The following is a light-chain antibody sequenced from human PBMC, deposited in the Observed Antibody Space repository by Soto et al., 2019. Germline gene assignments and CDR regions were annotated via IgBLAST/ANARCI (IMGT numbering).Light chain of an antibody. V-gene: IGLV2-14*01. J-gene: IGLJ1*01. CDR3: SSYTSSSTLTYV. Sequence: QSALTQPASVSGSPGQSTTISCTGTSSDVVGYNYVSWYQQHPGKAPKLMICDVSNRPSGVSNRFSGSKSGNTASLTISGLQAEDEADYYCSSYTSSSTLTYVFGTGTKVTVL. CDR2: DVS. CDR1: SSDVVGYNY.